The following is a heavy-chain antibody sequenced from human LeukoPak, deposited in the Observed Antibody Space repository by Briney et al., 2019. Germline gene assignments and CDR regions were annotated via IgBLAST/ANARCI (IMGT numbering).Heavy chain of an antibody. CDR3: ASPEGPFFDC. CDR1: GFTFHDHG. D-gene: IGHD1-14*01. Sequence: PGGSLRLSCAASGFTFHDHGMSWVRHAPGKGLEWVSALNWNGDNTVYADSVKGRFTISRDNANKSVYLQMNSLTAEDTAFYYCASPEGPFFDCWGQGTLVTVSS. CDR2: LNWNGDNT. V-gene: IGHV3-20*04. J-gene: IGHJ4*02.